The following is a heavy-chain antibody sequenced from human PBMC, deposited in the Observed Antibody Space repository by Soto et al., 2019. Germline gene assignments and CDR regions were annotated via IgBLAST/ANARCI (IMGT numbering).Heavy chain of an antibody. V-gene: IGHV1-46*01. D-gene: IGHD6-13*01. Sequence: GASVKVSCKASGYTFTSYYMHWVRQAPGQGLEWMGIINPSGGSTSYAQKFQGRVTMTRDTSTSTVYMELSSLRSEDTAVYYCARARSSSWWVGYYYGMDVWGQGTTVTVSS. CDR3: ARARSSSWWVGYYYGMDV. J-gene: IGHJ6*02. CDR2: INPSGGST. CDR1: GYTFTSYY.